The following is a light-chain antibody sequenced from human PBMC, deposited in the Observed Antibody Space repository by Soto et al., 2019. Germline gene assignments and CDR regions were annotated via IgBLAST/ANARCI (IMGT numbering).Light chain of an antibody. Sequence: EIVLTQSPGTLSLSPGERATLSCRASQSVSSSHLAWYQQKPGQAPRLLMYGASSRATGIPDRFSGGGSGADFTLTISRLEPEDFAVYYCQQYGRLPITFGQGTRLEIK. CDR1: QSVSSSH. J-gene: IGKJ5*01. CDR3: QQYGRLPIT. CDR2: GAS. V-gene: IGKV3-20*01.